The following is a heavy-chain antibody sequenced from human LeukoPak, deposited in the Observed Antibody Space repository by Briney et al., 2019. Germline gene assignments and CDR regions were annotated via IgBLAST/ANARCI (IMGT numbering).Heavy chain of an antibody. J-gene: IGHJ4*02. D-gene: IGHD1-26*01. CDR2: IIPIFGTA. CDR1: GGTFSSYA. V-gene: IGHV1-69*13. Sequence: ASVKVSCKASGGTFSSYAISWVRQAPGQGLEWMGGIIPIFGTANYAQKFQGRVTITADESTSTAYMELSSLRSEDTAVYYCARRYSGSYSPVSPFVYWGKGTLVNVSS. CDR3: ARRYSGSYSPVSPFVY.